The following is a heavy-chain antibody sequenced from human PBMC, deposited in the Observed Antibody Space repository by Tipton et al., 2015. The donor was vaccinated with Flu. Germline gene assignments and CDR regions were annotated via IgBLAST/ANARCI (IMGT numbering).Heavy chain of an antibody. CDR1: GGSFSGYY. CDR2: IYHSGST. V-gene: IGHV4-34*01. CDR3: ARGRTHMVRAYYYGMDV. J-gene: IGHJ6*02. Sequence: TLSFTCAVYGGSFSGYYWSWIRQPPGKGLEWIGEIYHSGSTNYNPSLKSRVTISVDTSKNQFSLKLSSVTAADTAVYYCARGRTHMVRAYYYGMDVWGQGTTVTVSS. D-gene: IGHD3-10*01.